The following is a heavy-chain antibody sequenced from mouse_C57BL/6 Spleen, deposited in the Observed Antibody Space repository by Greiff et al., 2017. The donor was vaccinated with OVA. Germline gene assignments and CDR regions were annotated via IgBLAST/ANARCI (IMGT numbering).Heavy chain of an antibody. CDR3: ARKSYYYGSSDYAMDY. CDR1: GFSLSTFGMG. Sequence: QVTLKVSGPGILQPSQTLSLTCSFSGFSLSTFGMGVGWIRQPSGKGLEWLAHIWWDDDKYYNPALKSRLTISKDTSKNQVFLKIANVDTADTATYYCARKSYYYGSSDYAMDYWGQGTSVTVAS. D-gene: IGHD1-1*01. V-gene: IGHV8-8*01. CDR2: IWWDDDK. J-gene: IGHJ4*01.